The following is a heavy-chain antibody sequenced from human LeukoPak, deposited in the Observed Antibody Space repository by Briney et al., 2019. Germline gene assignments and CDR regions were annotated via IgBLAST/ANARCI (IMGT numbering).Heavy chain of an antibody. J-gene: IGHJ1*01. Sequence: GGSLRLSCAASGFTFSSYAMSWVRQAPGKGLEWVSAISGSGGSTYYADSVKGRFTISRDNSKNTLYLQMNSLRGEDTAVYYCAKDGLANIAAAGYFQHWGQGTLVTVSS. V-gene: IGHV3-23*01. CDR1: GFTFSSYA. CDR3: AKDGLANIAAAGYFQH. D-gene: IGHD6-13*01. CDR2: ISGSGGST.